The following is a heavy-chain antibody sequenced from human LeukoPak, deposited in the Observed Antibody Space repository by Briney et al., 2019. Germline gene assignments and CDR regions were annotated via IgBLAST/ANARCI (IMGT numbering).Heavy chain of an antibody. V-gene: IGHV3-30*04. CDR1: GFTFSRYA. CDR2: ISYDGSNK. D-gene: IGHD5-12*01. Sequence: PGRSLRLSCAASGFTFSRYAMHWVRQAPGKGLEWVAVISYDGSNKYYADSVKGRFTISRDNSKNTLYLQMNSLRAEDTGTYYCAKTHYDLLDVWGQGTTVTVSS. CDR3: AKTHYDLLDV. J-gene: IGHJ6*02.